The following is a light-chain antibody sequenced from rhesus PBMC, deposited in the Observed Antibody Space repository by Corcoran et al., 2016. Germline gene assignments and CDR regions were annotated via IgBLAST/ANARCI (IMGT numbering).Light chain of an antibody. V-gene: IGLV3-44*01. CDR3: QVWDTTTDHYI. CDR1: NIGSEP. Sequence: SHDLTQPPSVSVSPGQTARITCGGDNIGSEPVNWYQQKTPQAPVVVIYSDTARPAGIPERFSGSKSGDAATLTISGVEAGDEADYYCQVWDTTTDHYIFGAGTRLTVL. J-gene: IGLJ1*01. CDR2: SDT.